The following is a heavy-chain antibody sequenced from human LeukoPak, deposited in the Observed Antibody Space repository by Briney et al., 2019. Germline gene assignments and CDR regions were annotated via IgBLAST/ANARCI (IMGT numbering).Heavy chain of an antibody. CDR1: GFPFSSYT. CDR3: AELGITMIGGV. D-gene: IGHD3-10*02. J-gene: IGHJ6*04. V-gene: IGHV3-21*01. Sequence: PGGSLRLSCAASGFPFSSYTMNWVRQAPGKGLEWVSSIASISTYIYYADSVKGRFTISRDNARNSLYLQIHSLRPEDTAVYYCAELGITMIGGVWGKGTTVTISS. CDR2: IASISTYI.